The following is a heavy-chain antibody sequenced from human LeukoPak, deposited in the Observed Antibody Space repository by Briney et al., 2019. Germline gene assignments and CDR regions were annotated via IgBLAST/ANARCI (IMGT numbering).Heavy chain of an antibody. CDR3: ASTQVAGYDAFDI. D-gene: IGHD6-19*01. V-gene: IGHV4-34*01. J-gene: IGHJ3*02. CDR1: GGSFSGYY. Sequence: SETLSLTCAVSGGSFSGYYWSWIRQPPGKGLEWIGEINHSGSTNYNPSLKSRVTISVDTSKNQFSLKLSSVTAADTAVYYCASTQVAGYDAFDIWGQGTMVTVSS. CDR2: INHSGST.